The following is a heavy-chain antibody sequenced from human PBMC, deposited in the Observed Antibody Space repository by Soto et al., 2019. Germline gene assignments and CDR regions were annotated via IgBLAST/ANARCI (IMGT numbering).Heavy chain of an antibody. V-gene: IGHV1-18*01. CDR2: ISAHNGNT. Sequence: QGQLVQSGGEVKKPGASVKVSCKTSGYTFGSYVTTWVRQAPGQGLEWMGWISAHNGNTVYEQNLQARVTMTRDTSPTPAYMALRRLRCDETAVYYCARALQRKLAEGIFQYDGMDVGGQGTTVPVSS. D-gene: IGHD2-21*01. CDR1: GYTFGSYV. CDR3: ARALQRKLAEGIFQYDGMDV. J-gene: IGHJ6*02.